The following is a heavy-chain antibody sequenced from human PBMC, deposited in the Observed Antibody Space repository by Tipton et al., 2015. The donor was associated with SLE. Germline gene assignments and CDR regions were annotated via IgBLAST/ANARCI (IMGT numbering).Heavy chain of an antibody. D-gene: IGHD3-16*01. J-gene: IGHJ4*02. CDR3: TRDLIFTGGVAGY. CDR1: GFTFTTYS. Sequence: GSLRLSCAASGFTFTTYSMNWVRQAPGKGPEWISYISSNGFTTYYADSVKGRFIISRDNAENSLYLHMNNLRAEDTAIYYCTRDLIFTGGVAGYWGQGTLVTVSS. CDR2: ISSNGFTT. V-gene: IGHV3-48*01.